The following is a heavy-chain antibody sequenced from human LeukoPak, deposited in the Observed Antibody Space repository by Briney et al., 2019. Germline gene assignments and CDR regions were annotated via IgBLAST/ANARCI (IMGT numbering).Heavy chain of an antibody. CDR3: ARDSWFGELWRDGEYYFDY. Sequence: PGGSLRLSCAASGFTFSSYEMNWVRQAPGKGLEWVSSISSSSSYIYYADSVKGRFTISRDNAKNSLYLQMNSLRAEDTAVYYCARDSWFGELWRDGEYYFDYWGQGTLVTVSS. J-gene: IGHJ4*02. D-gene: IGHD3-10*01. CDR1: GFTFSSYE. V-gene: IGHV3-21*01. CDR2: ISSSSSYI.